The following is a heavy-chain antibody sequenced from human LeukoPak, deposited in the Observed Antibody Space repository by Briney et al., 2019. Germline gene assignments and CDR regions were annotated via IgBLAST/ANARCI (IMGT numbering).Heavy chain of an antibody. CDR2: IIPIFGTA. D-gene: IGHD3-22*01. Sequence: ASVQVSCKASGGTFSSFAISWVRQAPGQGLEWMGGIIPIFGTANYAEKFQGRVTITADKSTSTAYMELSSLRSEDTAVYYCARRYYYGSSGYYSFGAFDIWGQGTMVTVSS. V-gene: IGHV1-69*06. CDR3: ARRYYYGSSGYYSFGAFDI. J-gene: IGHJ3*02. CDR1: GGTFSSFA.